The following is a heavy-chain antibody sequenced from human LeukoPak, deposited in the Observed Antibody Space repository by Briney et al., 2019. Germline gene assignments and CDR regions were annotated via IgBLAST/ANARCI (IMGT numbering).Heavy chain of an antibody. V-gene: IGHV4-61*02. CDR2: IYTSGST. J-gene: IGHJ3*02. CDR1: GGSISSGSYY. D-gene: IGHD7-27*01. Sequence: PSQTLSLTCTVSGGSISSGSYYWSWIRQPAGKGLEWIGRIYTSGSTNYNPSLKSRVTISVDTSKNQFSLKLSSVTAADTAVYYCARHRTTYNWGSKRIDAFDIWGRGTMVTVSS. CDR3: ARHRTTYNWGSKRIDAFDI.